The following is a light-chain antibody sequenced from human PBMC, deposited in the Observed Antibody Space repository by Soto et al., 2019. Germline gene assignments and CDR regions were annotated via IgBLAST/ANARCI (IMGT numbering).Light chain of an antibody. V-gene: IGKV1-5*03. CDR2: KAS. CDR3: QQYDTYWT. J-gene: IGKJ1*01. CDR1: QSISSW. Sequence: DIQMTQSPSTLSASIGDRVTITCRASQSISSWLAWYQQKPGKAPKLLLYKASTLEIGVPSRFSGSGSGTEFTLTISSLQPDDFATYYCQQYDTYWTFGQGTKVEIK.